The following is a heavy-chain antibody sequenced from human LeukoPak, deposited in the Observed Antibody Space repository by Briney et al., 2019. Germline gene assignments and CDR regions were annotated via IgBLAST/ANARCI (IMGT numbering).Heavy chain of an antibody. CDR1: GYTFTSYG. Sequence: GASVKVSCKASGYTFTSYGISWVRQAPGQGLEWMGWISAYNGNTNYAQKLQGRVTMTTDTSTSTAYMELRSLRSDDTAVYYCARGPYYYDSSGYLDYWYFDLWGRGTLVTVSS. CDR3: ARGPYYYDSSGYLDYWYFDL. CDR2: ISAYNGNT. D-gene: IGHD3-22*01. V-gene: IGHV1-18*01. J-gene: IGHJ2*01.